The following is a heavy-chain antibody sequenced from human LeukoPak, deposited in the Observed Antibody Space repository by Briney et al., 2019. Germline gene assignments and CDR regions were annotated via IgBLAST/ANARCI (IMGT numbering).Heavy chain of an antibody. Sequence: ASVNVSCKASGYTFTSYAMHWVRQAPGQRLEWMGWINAGNGKTKYSQKFRGRVTITRDTSASTAYMELSSLRSEDTAVYYCARDSGYQLLWYWGQGTLVTVSS. CDR1: GYTFTSYA. J-gene: IGHJ4*02. V-gene: IGHV1-3*01. D-gene: IGHD2-2*01. CDR3: ARDSGYQLLWY. CDR2: INAGNGKT.